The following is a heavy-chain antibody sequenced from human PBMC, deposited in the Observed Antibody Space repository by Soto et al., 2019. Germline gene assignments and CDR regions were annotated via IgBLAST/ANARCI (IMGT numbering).Heavy chain of an antibody. J-gene: IGHJ4*02. CDR1: GGSINSGDSY. D-gene: IGHD4-17*01. CDR3: ARRLEPYYGDLHYFDY. V-gene: IGHV4-30-4*01. CDR2: IYSRGST. Sequence: QVHLQESGTGRVRPSQTLSLTCTVSGGSINSGDSYWSWIRQPPGKGLEWIGYIYSRGSTYYNPSLTSRLTILIDTAKNHFSLRLSSVTAVDTAVYYCARRLEPYYGDLHYFDYWSQGTLLTVSS.